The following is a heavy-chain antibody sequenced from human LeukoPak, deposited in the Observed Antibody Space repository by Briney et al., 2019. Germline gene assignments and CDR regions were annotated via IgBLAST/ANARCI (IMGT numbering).Heavy chain of an antibody. Sequence: ASVKVSCNAAAYAFTDSYMHWVRQAPGQGLEWMGWINPNSGGTKYAQKVQGRVTMTMDTAIGTAYMELSRLRSDDTAVYYCARDHQLVAFDPWGQGTLVTVSS. CDR3: ARDHQLVAFDP. D-gene: IGHD6-13*01. J-gene: IGHJ5*02. CDR1: AYAFTDSY. CDR2: INPNSGGT. V-gene: IGHV1-2*02.